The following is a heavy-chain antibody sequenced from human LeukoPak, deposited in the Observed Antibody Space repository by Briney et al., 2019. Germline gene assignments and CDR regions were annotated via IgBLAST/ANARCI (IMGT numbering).Heavy chain of an antibody. D-gene: IGHD2-2*01. CDR2: IISIFGSA. Sequence: SVKVSFKASVGIFSRYAINGLGQAGGRGLEWMGGIISIFGSANQGRVTTTADKSTSTAYMELSSLRSEDTAVYYCARGRVYCSSTSCYVGYGMDVWGKEPTVTVSS. J-gene: IGHJ6*04. CDR3: ARGRVYCSSTSCYVGYGMDV. CDR1: VGIFSRYA. V-gene: IGHV1-69*06.